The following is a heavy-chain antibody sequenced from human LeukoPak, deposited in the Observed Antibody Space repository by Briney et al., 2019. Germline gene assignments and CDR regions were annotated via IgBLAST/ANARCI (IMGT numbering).Heavy chain of an antibody. CDR1: GYTFTGYY. D-gene: IGHD3-22*01. CDR3: ARWHYDRSGYYLVDY. J-gene: IGHJ4*02. V-gene: IGHV1-2*02. Sequence: ASVKVSCKASGYTFTGYYMHWVRQAPGHGLEWMGWINPDSGSTNYAQKFQGRVTMTRDTSINTAYMELSRLRSDDTAVYYCARWHYDRSGYYLVDYWGQGTLLTVSS. CDR2: INPDSGST.